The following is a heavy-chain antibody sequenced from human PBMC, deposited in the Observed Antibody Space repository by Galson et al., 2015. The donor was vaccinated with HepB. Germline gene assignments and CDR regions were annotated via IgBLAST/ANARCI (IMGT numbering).Heavy chain of an antibody. CDR1: GYTFTSYY. CDR3: ARDSNPLYYYDSSGAEFDY. J-gene: IGHJ4*02. V-gene: IGHV1-46*04. CDR2: INPSGGST. D-gene: IGHD3-22*01. Sequence: SVKVSCKASGYTFTSYYMHWVRQAPGQGLEWMGIINPSGGSTSYAQKLQGRVTMTRDTSTSTVYMELSSLRSEDTAVYYCARDSNPLYYYDSSGAEFDYWGQGTLVTVSS.